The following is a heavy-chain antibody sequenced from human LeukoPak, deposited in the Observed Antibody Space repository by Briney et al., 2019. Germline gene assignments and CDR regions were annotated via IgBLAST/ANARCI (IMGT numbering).Heavy chain of an antibody. CDR1: GYTSSNYC. Sequence: GASVKVSCKASGYTSSNYCIHWLRQAPGQGFEWMGIFNPTYSISIYAPTFEGRVTMTSDMSTSTFYMDLSTLRSEDTAVYFCAKDPRNILTGDFDDFDIWGQGTVVIVSS. V-gene: IGHV1-46*01. J-gene: IGHJ3*02. D-gene: IGHD3-9*01. CDR2: FNPTYSIS. CDR3: AKDPRNILTGDFDDFDI.